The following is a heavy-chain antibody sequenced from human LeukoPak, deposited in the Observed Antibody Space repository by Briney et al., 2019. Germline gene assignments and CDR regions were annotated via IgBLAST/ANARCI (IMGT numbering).Heavy chain of an antibody. CDR3: AGRVADILTGYYTGGFDY. CDR2: IYYSGST. D-gene: IGHD3-9*01. V-gene: IGHV4-61*01. Sequence: PSETLSLTCTVSGGSVSSGSYYWSWIRQPPGKGLEWIGYIYYSGSTNYNPSLKSRVTISVDTSKNQFSLKLSSVTAADTAVYYCAGRVADILTGYYTGGFDYWGQGTLVTVSS. J-gene: IGHJ4*02. CDR1: GGSVSSGSYY.